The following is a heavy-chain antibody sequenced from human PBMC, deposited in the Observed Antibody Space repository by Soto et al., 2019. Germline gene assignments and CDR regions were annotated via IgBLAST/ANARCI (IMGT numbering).Heavy chain of an antibody. CDR2: IHWNDDK. Sequence: SGPTLVNPTQTLTLTCTFSGFSLSTSGVGVGWIRQPPGKALEWLALIHWNDDKQYSPSLKSRLTITRDTPRNQVVLTMTNMDPVDTATYYCERHEYTYAVDNWGQGTLVTVSS. V-gene: IGHV2-5*01. J-gene: IGHJ4*02. CDR3: ERHEYTYAVDN. D-gene: IGHD5-18*01. CDR1: GFSLSTSGVG.